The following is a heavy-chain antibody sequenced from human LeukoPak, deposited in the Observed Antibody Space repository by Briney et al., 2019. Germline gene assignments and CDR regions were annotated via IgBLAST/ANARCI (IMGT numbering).Heavy chain of an antibody. Sequence: PSETLSLTCTVSGGSISSSSYYWGWIRQPPGKGLEWIGSIYYSGSTYYNPSLKSRVTISVDTSKNQFSLKLSSVTAADTAVYYCARDLAQWLVRGAFDYWGQGTLVTVSS. CDR3: ARDLAQWLVRGAFDY. CDR1: GGSISSSSYY. J-gene: IGHJ4*02. CDR2: IYYSGST. D-gene: IGHD6-19*01. V-gene: IGHV4-39*07.